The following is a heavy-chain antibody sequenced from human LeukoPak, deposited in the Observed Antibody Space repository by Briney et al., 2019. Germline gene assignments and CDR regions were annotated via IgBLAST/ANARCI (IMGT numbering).Heavy chain of an antibody. V-gene: IGHV3-21*01. CDR3: ARDLGQYYDTSDNWFDP. J-gene: IGHJ5*02. CDR1: GFDFIVYA. Sequence: PGGSLRLSCVTSGFDFIVYAMHWVRHSPGKGLEWVSSITSSSSYIYYADSVKGRFTISRDNAKNSLYLQMNSLRAEDTAVYYCARDLGQYYDTSDNWFDPWGQGTQVTVSS. CDR2: ITSSSSYI. D-gene: IGHD3-22*01.